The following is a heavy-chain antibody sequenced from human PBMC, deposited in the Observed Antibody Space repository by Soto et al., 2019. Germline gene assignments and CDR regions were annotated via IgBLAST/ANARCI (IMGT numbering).Heavy chain of an antibody. CDR1: GYTFTDYD. CDR2: MSPDSGNA. CDR3: EVTTGY. Sequence: QVQVVQSRAEVKKPGASVKVSCKTSGYTFTDYDINWVRQAAGQGLEYMGWMSPDSGNAGYAQQFQGRVTMTSNTSISTAYMELSGLRSEDTAVYFCEVTTGYWGQGTMVNVSS. J-gene: IGHJ4*02. D-gene: IGHD2-21*02. V-gene: IGHV1-8*01.